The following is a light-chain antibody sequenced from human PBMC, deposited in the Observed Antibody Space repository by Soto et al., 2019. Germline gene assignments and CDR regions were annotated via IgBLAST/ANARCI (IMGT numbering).Light chain of an antibody. CDR1: SSDAGGYNY. CDR2: DVT. CDR3: SSYTKRTTV. J-gene: IGLJ3*02. Sequence: QSALTQPASVAGSPGQSVTISCTGTSSDAGGYNYVSWYQQHPGKAPKLLIYDVTDRPSGVSNRFSGSKSGNTASLTISGLQAEDVADYYCSSYTKRTTVFGGGTKLTVL. V-gene: IGLV2-14*01.